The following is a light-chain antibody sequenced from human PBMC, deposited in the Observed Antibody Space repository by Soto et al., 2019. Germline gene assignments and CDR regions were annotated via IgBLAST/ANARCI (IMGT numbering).Light chain of an antibody. V-gene: IGKV3-20*01. CDR3: QHPWT. CDR2: GAS. J-gene: IGKJ1*01. CDR1: QSISSNY. Sequence: EIVLTQFPGTLSLSPGERATLSCRASQSISSNYLAWYQLKPGQAPRLLIYGASSMATGIPDRFSGSGSETDFTLTISRLEPEDFAVYYCQHPWTFGQGTKVEMK.